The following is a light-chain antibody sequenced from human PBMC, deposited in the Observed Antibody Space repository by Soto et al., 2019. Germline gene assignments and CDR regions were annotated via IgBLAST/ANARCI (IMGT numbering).Light chain of an antibody. Sequence: EILMTQSPATLSVSAGERATLSCRASQSVDSNLAWYQQKPGQPPRLLIYDASTRATGIPARISGSGSGTEFTLTISSLQSEDFAVYYCQQYNKWPWTFGQGTKVDIK. CDR3: QQYNKWPWT. V-gene: IGKV3-15*01. J-gene: IGKJ1*01. CDR2: DAS. CDR1: QSVDSN.